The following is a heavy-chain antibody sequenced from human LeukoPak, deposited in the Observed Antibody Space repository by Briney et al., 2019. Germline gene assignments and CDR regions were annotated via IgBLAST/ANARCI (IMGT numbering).Heavy chain of an antibody. CDR3: ARVYYDSSGYRYDAFDI. V-gene: IGHV4-59*08. J-gene: IGHJ3*02. CDR1: GGSISSYY. CDR2: IYYSGST. D-gene: IGHD3-22*01. Sequence: SETLPLTCTVSGGSISSYYWSWIRQPPGKGLEWIGYIYYSGSTNYNPSLKSRVTISVDTSKNQFSLKLSSVTAADTAVYYCARVYYDSSGYRYDAFDIWGQGTMVTVSS.